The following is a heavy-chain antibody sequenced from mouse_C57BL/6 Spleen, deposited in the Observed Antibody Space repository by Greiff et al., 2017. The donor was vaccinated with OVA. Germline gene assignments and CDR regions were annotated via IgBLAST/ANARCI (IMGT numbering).Heavy chain of an antibody. D-gene: IGHD2-5*01. CDR1: GYAFTNYL. Sequence: VQLQQSGAELVRPGTSVKVSCKASGYAFTNYLIEWVKQRPGQGLEWIGVINPGSGGTNYNEKFKGKATLTADKSSSTAYMQLSSLTSEDSAVYFCARRGYSNSSAMDYWGQGTSVTVSS. V-gene: IGHV1-54*01. CDR3: ARRGYSNSSAMDY. J-gene: IGHJ4*01. CDR2: INPGSGGT.